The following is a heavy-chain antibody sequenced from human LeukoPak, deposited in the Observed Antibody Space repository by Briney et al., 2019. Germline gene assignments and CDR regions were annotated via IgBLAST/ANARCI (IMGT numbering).Heavy chain of an antibody. J-gene: IGHJ4*02. CDR2: IYYSGST. CDR3: AREDQRYYDSSGYYYY. V-gene: IGHV4-59*01. Sequence: PSETLSLTCTVSGGSISSYYWSWIRQPPGKGLEWIGYIYYSGSTNYNPSLKSRVTISVDTSKNQFSLKLSSVTAADTAAYYCAREDQRYYDSSGYYYYWGQGTLVNVSS. CDR1: GGSISSYY. D-gene: IGHD3-22*01.